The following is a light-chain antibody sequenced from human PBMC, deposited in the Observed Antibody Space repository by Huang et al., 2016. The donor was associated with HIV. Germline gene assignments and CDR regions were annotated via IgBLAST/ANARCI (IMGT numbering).Light chain of an antibody. CDR2: DAS. CDR3: QQRSNWPPRTT. J-gene: IGKJ4*01. V-gene: IGKV3-11*01. Sequence: EIVLTQSPATLSLSPGERATLSCRASQSVSSYLAWYQQKPGQAPRLLIYDASNRATGIPARFSGSGSGTDFTLTISSLEPEDFVVYYCQQRSNWPPRTTFGGGTKVEIK. CDR1: QSVSSY.